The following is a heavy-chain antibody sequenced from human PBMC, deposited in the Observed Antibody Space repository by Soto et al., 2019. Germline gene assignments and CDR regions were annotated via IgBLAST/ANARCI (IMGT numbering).Heavy chain of an antibody. CDR2: IYYSGST. D-gene: IGHD4-17*01. Sequence: SETLSLTCTVSGGSISSSSYYWGWIRQPPGKGLEWIGSIYYSGSTYYNPSLKSRVTISVDTSKNQFSLKLSSVTAADTAVYYCASTPSDPMSYGDSPPFDYWGQGTLVTLAS. V-gene: IGHV4-39*01. CDR3: ASTPSDPMSYGDSPPFDY. J-gene: IGHJ4*02. CDR1: GGSISSSSYY.